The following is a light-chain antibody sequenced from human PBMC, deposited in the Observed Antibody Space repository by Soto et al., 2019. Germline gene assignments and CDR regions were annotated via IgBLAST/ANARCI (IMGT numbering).Light chain of an antibody. Sequence: EIVLTQSPATLSLSPGERATLSCRASQSVSSYLAWYKQKPGQAPRLLIYDASNRETGIPARFSGSGSGTDCTRTISSLEPEDVAVDYCQQRSNWTWTFGQGTKVDIK. J-gene: IGKJ1*01. CDR3: QQRSNWTWT. V-gene: IGKV3-11*01. CDR1: QSVSSY. CDR2: DAS.